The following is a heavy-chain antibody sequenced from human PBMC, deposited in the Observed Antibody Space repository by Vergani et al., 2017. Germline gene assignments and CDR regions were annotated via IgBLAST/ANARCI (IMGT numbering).Heavy chain of an antibody. CDR2: IGKDGINT. CDR3: AKYLRDSTDGLPES. J-gene: IGHJ5*02. D-gene: IGHD2-21*02. Sequence: QVQLVESAGGVVQPGGSLRLSCAASGFTFSNFGMHWILQAPGKGLEWLACIGKDGINTRYRDAVKGRFTVSRDNSKDILYLRMGSLRSEDTALYYCAKYLRDSTDGLPESWGPGTLVIVSS. V-gene: IGHV3-30*02. CDR1: GFTFSNFG.